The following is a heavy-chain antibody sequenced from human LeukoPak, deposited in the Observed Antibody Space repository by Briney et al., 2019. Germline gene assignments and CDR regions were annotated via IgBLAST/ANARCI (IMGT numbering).Heavy chain of an antibody. CDR1: DDSITLYY. D-gene: IGHD6-19*01. CDR3: ARGYSSGWRGYYYYMDV. V-gene: IGHV4-59*01. CDR2: IYYSGST. J-gene: IGHJ6*03. Sequence: PSETLSLTCTVSDDSITLYYWTWIRQPPGKGLEWIGYIYYSGSTNYNPSLKSRVTISVDTSKNQFSLKLSSVTAADTAVYYCARGYSSGWRGYYYYMDVWGKGTTVTVSS.